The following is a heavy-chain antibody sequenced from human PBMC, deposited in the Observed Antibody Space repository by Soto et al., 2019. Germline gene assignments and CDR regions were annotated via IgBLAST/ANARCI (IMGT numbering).Heavy chain of an antibody. CDR3: ARDDEGGSDCDLGY. CDR2: ISSDGSNK. J-gene: IGHJ4*02. Sequence: HVQLVESGGGVVQPGRSLRLSCAVSGFTFSSHAMHWVRQAPGKGLEWVTLISSDGSNKYYADSVKGRFTTSRDNSKNTMYLQMNSLRVEDTAVYYCARDDEGGSDCDLGYWGQGALVTVSS. D-gene: IGHD1-26*01. V-gene: IGHV3-30-3*01. CDR1: GFTFSSHA.